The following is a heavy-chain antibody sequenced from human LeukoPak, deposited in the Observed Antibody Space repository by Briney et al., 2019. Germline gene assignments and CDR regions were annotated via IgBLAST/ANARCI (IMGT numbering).Heavy chain of an antibody. J-gene: IGHJ6*03. CDR3: ARTLHYDYDFWSGLYYYMDV. CDR1: GYTFTGYY. CDR2: INPNSGGT. Sequence: GASVKVSCKASGYTFTGYYMHWVRQAPGQGLEWMGWINPNSGGTNYAQKFQGRVTMTRDTSISTAYMELSRLRSDDTAVYYCARTLHYDYDFWSGLYYYMDVWGKGTTVTVSS. D-gene: IGHD3-3*01. V-gene: IGHV1-2*02.